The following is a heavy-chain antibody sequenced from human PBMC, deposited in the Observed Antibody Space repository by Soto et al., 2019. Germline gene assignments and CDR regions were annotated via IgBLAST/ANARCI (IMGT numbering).Heavy chain of an antibody. J-gene: IGHJ4*02. Sequence: LSLTCTVSGGSISSSSYYWGWIRQPPGKGLEWIGSIYYSGSTYYNPSLKSRVTISVDTSKNQFSLKLSSVTAADTAVYYCARQSIAAAGNDFDYWGQGTLVTVSS. V-gene: IGHV4-39*01. D-gene: IGHD6-13*01. CDR2: IYYSGST. CDR3: ARQSIAAAGNDFDY. CDR1: GGSISSSSYY.